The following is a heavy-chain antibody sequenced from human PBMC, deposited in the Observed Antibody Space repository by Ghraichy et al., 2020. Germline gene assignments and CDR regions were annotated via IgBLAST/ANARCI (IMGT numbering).Heavy chain of an antibody. CDR3: ASDWAPNRSSSWYGDAFDI. CDR1: GFTFSSYS. CDR2: ISSSSSYI. V-gene: IGHV3-21*01. D-gene: IGHD6-13*01. J-gene: IGHJ3*02. Sequence: LSLTCAASGFTFSSYSMNWVRQAPGKGLEWVSSISSSSSYIYYADSVKGRFTISRDNAKNSLYLQMNSLRAEDTAVYYCASDWAPNRSSSWYGDAFDIWGRGTMVTVSS.